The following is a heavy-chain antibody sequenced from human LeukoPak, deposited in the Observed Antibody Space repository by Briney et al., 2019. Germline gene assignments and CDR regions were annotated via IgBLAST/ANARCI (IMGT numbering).Heavy chain of an antibody. CDR3: ARPVDTASLVN. Sequence: GASVKVSCKASGYTFINYYMHWVRQAPGQGLEWMGIINPSGGSAYYAQKFQGRVTMTSDVSTSTVHMELSSLRSEDTAVYYCARPVDTASLVNWGQGTLVTVSS. V-gene: IGHV1-46*01. D-gene: IGHD5-18*01. J-gene: IGHJ4*02. CDR2: INPSGGSA. CDR1: GYTFINYY.